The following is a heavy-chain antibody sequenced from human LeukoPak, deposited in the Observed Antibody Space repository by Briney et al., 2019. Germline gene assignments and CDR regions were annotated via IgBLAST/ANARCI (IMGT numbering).Heavy chain of an antibody. CDR2: IYASGST. V-gene: IGHV4-61*02. D-gene: IGHD6-19*01. CDR3: ARAAYSSGWYDWFDP. Sequence: SETLSLTSTVSGGSINSGSYYWSWIRQPAGKGLEWIGRIYASGSTNYNPSLKSRVTISVDTSKNQFSLKLSSVTAADTAVYYCARAAYSSGWYDWFDPWGQGTLVTVSS. J-gene: IGHJ5*02. CDR1: GGSINSGSYY.